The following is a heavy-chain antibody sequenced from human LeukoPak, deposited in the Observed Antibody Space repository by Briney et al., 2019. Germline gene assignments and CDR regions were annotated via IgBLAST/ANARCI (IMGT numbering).Heavy chain of an antibody. D-gene: IGHD2-15*01. CDR3: GRGIAWFGA. CDR2: ISYSGST. Sequence: PSETLSLTRTLPLGSTTGFSTSAVSPPARKGLEWVGRISYSGSTNCNPSLKCGVTISVDKSKNQFSLKLTSVAAADTAVCYCGRGIAWFGAWGQGTLVTVSS. J-gene: IGHJ5*02. V-gene: IGHV4-4*07. CDR1: LGSTTGFS.